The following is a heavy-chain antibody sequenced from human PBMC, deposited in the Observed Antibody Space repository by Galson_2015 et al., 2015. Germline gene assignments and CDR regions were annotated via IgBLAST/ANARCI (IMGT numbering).Heavy chain of an antibody. D-gene: IGHD4-17*01. CDR2: IYPGDSDT. CDR1: GYSFTSYW. CDR3: ARNRWAVTDAFDI. J-gene: IGHJ3*02. V-gene: IGHV5-51*01. Sequence: QSGAEVTKPGESLQISCKGSGYSFTSYWIGWVRQMPGKGLEWMGIIYPGDSDTRYSPSFQGQVTISADKSISTAYLQWSSLKASDTAMYYCARNRWAVTDAFDIWGQGTMVTVSS.